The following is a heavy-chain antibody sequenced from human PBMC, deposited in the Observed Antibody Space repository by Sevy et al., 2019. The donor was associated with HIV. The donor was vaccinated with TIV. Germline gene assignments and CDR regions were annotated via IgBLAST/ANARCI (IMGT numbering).Heavy chain of an antibody. CDR3: ARLVGFYDYVWGTPRYYFDF. Sequence: SETLSLTCTVSGGSISSYYWSWIRQPPGKGLECIGYIYYSGSTNYTPSLKSRETISVDTSKNQFSLKLGSVTAADTAVYYCARLVGFYDYVWGTPRYYFDFWGQGTLVTVSS. D-gene: IGHD3-16*01. CDR1: GGSISSYY. J-gene: IGHJ4*02. CDR2: IYYSGST. V-gene: IGHV4-59*01.